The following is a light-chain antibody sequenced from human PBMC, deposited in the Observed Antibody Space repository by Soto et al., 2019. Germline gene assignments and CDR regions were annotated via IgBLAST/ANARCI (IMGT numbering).Light chain of an antibody. Sequence: QSALTQPASVSGSPGQSITLSCTRTSSGVGNYNLVSWYQHRPGKAPKLIIYGGSQRPSGVSDRFSGSKSGNTASLTISGLRAEDEADYYCSSYAGAVVFGGGTKLTVL. V-gene: IGLV2-23*01. CDR1: SSGVGNYNL. CDR3: SSYAGAVV. CDR2: GGS. J-gene: IGLJ2*01.